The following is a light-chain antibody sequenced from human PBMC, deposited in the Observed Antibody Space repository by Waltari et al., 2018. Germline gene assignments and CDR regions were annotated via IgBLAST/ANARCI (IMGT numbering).Light chain of an antibody. V-gene: IGKV1-13*02. CDR1: EGISSG. CDR2: DTL. CDR3: QQVNTHPLYT. Sequence: AIQLTQSPSFLSASVGDRVTINCPASEGISSGLDWYQQKPGNPPKLMIYDTLSLQTGVPARFSGSGSGTDFTLTNGSLQPEDLATYYCQQVNTHPLYTFGQGTKL. J-gene: IGKJ2*01.